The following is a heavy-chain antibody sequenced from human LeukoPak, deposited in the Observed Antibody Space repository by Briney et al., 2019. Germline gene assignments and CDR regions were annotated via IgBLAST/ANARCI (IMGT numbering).Heavy chain of an antibody. J-gene: IGHJ4*02. CDR1: GFTFDDYA. CDR2: ISWNSGSI. D-gene: IGHD5-12*01. V-gene: IGHV3-9*01. CDR3: ARDLGYSGYDWGIGY. Sequence: GGSLRLSCAASGFTFDDYAMHWVRQAPGKGLEWVSGISWNSGSIGYADSVKGRFTISRDNAKNSLYLQMNSLRAEDTAVYYCARDLGYSGYDWGIGYWGQGALVTVSS.